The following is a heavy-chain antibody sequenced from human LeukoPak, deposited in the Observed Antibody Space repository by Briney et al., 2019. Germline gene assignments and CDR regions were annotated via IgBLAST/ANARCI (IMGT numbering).Heavy chain of an antibody. V-gene: IGHV3-23*01. CDR1: EFTFSSHA. CDR2: ISGSGGST. Sequence: GGSLRLSCAASEFTFSSHAMSWVRQAPGKGLEWVSAISGSGGSTYYADSVKGRFTISRDNSKNTLYLQMNSLRAEDTAVYYCAKGTMVRGVTSYFDYWGQGTLVTVSS. CDR3: AKGTMVRGVTSYFDY. D-gene: IGHD3-10*01. J-gene: IGHJ4*02.